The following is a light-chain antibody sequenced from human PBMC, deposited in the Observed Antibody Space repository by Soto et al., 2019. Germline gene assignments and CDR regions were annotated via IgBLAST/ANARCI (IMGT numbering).Light chain of an antibody. J-gene: IGLJ2*01. V-gene: IGLV2-11*01. CDR2: DVS. CDR3: CSYAGSHFL. Sequence: QLVLTQPRSVSGSPGQSVTISCTGTSSDVGGYNYVSWYQQHPGKAPKLMIYDVSQRPSGVPDRFSGSKSGNTASLTISGLQHEDEADYYCCSYAGSHFLFGGGTKVTVL. CDR1: SSDVGGYNY.